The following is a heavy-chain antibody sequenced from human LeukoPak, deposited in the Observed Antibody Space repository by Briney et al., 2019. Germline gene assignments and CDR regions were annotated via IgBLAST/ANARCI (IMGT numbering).Heavy chain of an antibody. Sequence: PGGSLRLFCTASGLTFSSYWMHWVRQAPGKGLVWVSRINSDGSTTTYADSVKGRFTISRDNAKNTLYLQMNSLRVGDTAVHYCARPHTGFDSWGQGTLVTVSS. J-gene: IGHJ4*02. V-gene: IGHV3-74*01. CDR1: GLTFSSYW. CDR3: ARPHTGFDS. CDR2: INSDGSTT.